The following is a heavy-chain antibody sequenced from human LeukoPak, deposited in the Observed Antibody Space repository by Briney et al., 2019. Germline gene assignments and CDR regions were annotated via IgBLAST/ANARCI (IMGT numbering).Heavy chain of an antibody. CDR2: TYYSGST. CDR3: ARTTEGGYTYGYFYYYYMDV. J-gene: IGHJ6*03. Sequence: SETLSLTCTVSGGSISSYYWSWIRQPPGKGLEWIGYTYYSGSTNYNPSLTSRVTISVDTSKNQFSLKLTSVTAADTAVYYCARTTEGGYTYGYFYYYYMDVWGKGTTVTISS. V-gene: IGHV4-59*01. D-gene: IGHD5-18*01. CDR1: GGSISSYY.